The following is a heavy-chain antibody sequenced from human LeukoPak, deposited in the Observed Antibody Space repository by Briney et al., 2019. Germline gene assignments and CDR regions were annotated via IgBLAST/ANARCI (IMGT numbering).Heavy chain of an antibody. CDR2: ISAYNGNT. CDR1: GYTFTSYG. Sequence: ASVKVSCKASGYTFTSYGISWVRQAPGQGLEWMGWISAYNGNTNCAQKLQGRVTMTTDTSTSTAYMELRSLRSDDTAVYYCAGVSDGYNEGFIDYWGQGTLVTVSS. J-gene: IGHJ4*02. D-gene: IGHD5-24*01. CDR3: AGVSDGYNEGFIDY. V-gene: IGHV1-18*01.